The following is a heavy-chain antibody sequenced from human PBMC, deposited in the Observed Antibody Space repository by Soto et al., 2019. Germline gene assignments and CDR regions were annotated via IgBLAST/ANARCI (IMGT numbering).Heavy chain of an antibody. V-gene: IGHV4-4*02. D-gene: IGHD3-16*01. CDR3: ARVGLRWYCYF. J-gene: IGHJ2*01. CDR1: SGSINSGHW. CDR2: IHRSGAT. Sequence: QVQLQESGPGLVKPSGTLSLTCDVSSGSINSGHWWSWVRQPPGKGLDWGGHIHRSGATNYNPSLRMRVAISLAESKNQFAIKLNSVTAADTAVYSCARVGLRWYCYFWCRSTLVTVSS.